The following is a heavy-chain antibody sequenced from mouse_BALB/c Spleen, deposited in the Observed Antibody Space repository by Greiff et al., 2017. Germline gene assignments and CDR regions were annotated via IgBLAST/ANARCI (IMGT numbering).Heavy chain of an antibody. CDR2: IDPANGNT. D-gene: IGHD2-4*01. CDR3: ARFEDMITPEFAY. V-gene: IGHV14-3*02. Sequence: DVKLQESGAELVKPGASVKLSCTASGFNIKDTYMHWVKQRPEQGLEWIGRIDPANGNTKYDPKFQGKATITADTSSNTAYLQLSSLTSEDTAVYYCARFEDMITPEFAYWGQGTLVTVSA. J-gene: IGHJ3*01. CDR1: GFNIKDTY.